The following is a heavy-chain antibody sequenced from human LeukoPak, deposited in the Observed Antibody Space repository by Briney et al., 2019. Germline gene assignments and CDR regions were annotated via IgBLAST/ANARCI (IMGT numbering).Heavy chain of an antibody. J-gene: IGHJ4*02. CDR1: GFTFSIYS. Sequence: KPGGSLRLSCAASGFTFSIYSMNWVRQAPGKGLEWVSSISSSSSYIYYADSVKGRFTISRDNAKNSLYLQMNRLRAEDTAVYYCARRGSSGWSDDDYWGQGTLVTVSS. D-gene: IGHD6-19*01. CDR3: ARRGSSGWSDDDY. V-gene: IGHV3-21*01. CDR2: ISSSSSYI.